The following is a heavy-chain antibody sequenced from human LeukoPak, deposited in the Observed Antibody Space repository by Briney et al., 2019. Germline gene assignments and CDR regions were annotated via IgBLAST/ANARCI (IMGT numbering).Heavy chain of an antibody. CDR2: VYYSGST. J-gene: IGHJ4*02. CDR3: ASNTGTVFDY. V-gene: IGHV4-59*01. Sequence: SETLSLTCTGSGDFITAYYWSWIRQPPGKGLEWIGYVYYSGSTEYNPSLRSRVTISLEMSKHQFSLNLTSVTAADTAVYYCASNTGTVFDYWGQGALVTVSS. CDR1: GDFITAYY. D-gene: IGHD7-27*01.